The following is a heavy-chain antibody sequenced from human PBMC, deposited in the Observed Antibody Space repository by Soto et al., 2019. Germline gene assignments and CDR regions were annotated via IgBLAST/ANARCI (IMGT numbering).Heavy chain of an antibody. CDR3: AKDWADYGDHDAFDI. CDR2: ISWNSGSI. V-gene: IGHV3-9*01. CDR1: GFTFDDYA. Sequence: EVQLVESGGGLVQPGRSLRLSCAASGFTFDDYAMHWVRQAPWKGLEWVSGISWNSGSIGYADSVKGRFTISRDNAKNSLYLQMNSLRAEDTALYYCAKDWADYGDHDAFDIWGQGTMVTVSS. J-gene: IGHJ3*02. D-gene: IGHD4-17*01.